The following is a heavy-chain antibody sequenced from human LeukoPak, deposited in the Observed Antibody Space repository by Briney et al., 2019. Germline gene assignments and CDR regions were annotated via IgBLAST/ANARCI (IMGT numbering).Heavy chain of an antibody. CDR2: IYHSGST. CDR3: ARDLAHRGGAFDI. D-gene: IGHD4-23*01. V-gene: IGHV4-4*02. CDR1: GGSISSSNW. J-gene: IGHJ3*02. Sequence: PSETLSLTCAVSGGSISSSNWWSWVRQPPGKGLEWIGEIYHSGSTNYNPSLKSRVTISVDKSKNQFSLKLSSMTAADTAVYYCARDLAHRGGAFDIWGQGTMVTVSS.